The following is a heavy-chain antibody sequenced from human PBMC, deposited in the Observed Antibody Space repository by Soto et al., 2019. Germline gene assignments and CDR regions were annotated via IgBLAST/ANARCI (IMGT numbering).Heavy chain of an antibody. Sequence: PGGSLRLSCTASGFTLQNYAMAWVRQAPGKGLEWVSTLIGGHYGTAYSYSVKGRFTVSRDNSKNCLYLQMNSLGVEDTAMYFCAKGKSPGDIDWFDPWGQGLLVTVSS. CDR2: LIGGHYGT. CDR3: AKGKSPGDIDWFDP. J-gene: IGHJ5*02. D-gene: IGHD3-10*01. CDR1: GFTLQNYA. V-gene: IGHV3-23*01.